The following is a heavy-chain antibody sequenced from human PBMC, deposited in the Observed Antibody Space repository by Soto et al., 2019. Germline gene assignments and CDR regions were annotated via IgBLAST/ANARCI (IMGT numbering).Heavy chain of an antibody. CDR1: GGSISSDTYY. J-gene: IGHJ5*01. CDR2: LFYSGST. CDR3: AAQYHHKWCAS. V-gene: IGHV4-39*01. D-gene: IGHD2-2*01. Sequence: SSETLSLTCIVSGGSISSDTYYWGWIRQPPGKGLEWIGSLFYSGSTSYNPSLKSRVTISVDTFKNQFSLKLTSVTAADTAVYYCAAQYHHKWCASWGQGTLVTVSS.